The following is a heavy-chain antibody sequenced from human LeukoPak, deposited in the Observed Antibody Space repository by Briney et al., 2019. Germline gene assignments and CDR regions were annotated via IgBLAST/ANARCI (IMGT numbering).Heavy chain of an antibody. D-gene: IGHD2-2*01. Sequence: GGSLRLSCAASGFTFSSYAMHWVRQAPGKGLEWVAVKSYDGSNKYYADSVKGRFTISRDNSKNTLYLQVNSLRAEDTAVYYCARRGNCSSTSCLNWFDPWGQGTLVTVSS. CDR2: KSYDGSNK. CDR1: GFTFSSYA. V-gene: IGHV3-30-3*01. CDR3: ARRGNCSSTSCLNWFDP. J-gene: IGHJ5*02.